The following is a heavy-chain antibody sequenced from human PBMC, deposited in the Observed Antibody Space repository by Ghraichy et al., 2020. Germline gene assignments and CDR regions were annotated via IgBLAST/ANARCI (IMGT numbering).Heavy chain of an antibody. D-gene: IGHD3-3*01. J-gene: IGHJ6*03. CDR1: GGTFSSYA. V-gene: IGHV1-69*06. Sequence: SVKVSCKASGGTFSSYAISWVRQAPGQGLEWMGGIIPIFGTANYAQKFQGRVTITADKSTSTAYMELSSLRSEDTAVYYCARAIVLRFLEWPKRYYYYMDVWGKGTTVTVSS. CDR3: ARAIVLRFLEWPKRYYYYMDV. CDR2: IIPIFGTA.